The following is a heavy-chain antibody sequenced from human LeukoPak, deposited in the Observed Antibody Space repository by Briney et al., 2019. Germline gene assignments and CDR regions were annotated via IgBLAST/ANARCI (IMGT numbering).Heavy chain of an antibody. J-gene: IGHJ5*02. Sequence: SETLSLTCTVSGYSISSGYYWGWIRRPPGKGLEWIGSIYYSGSTYYNPSLKSRVTISVDMLKNKFYLKLSCGTAADTAVYYCARIKGRLSWFDPWGQGTLVTVSS. V-gene: IGHV4-38-2*02. CDR2: IYYSGST. CDR1: GYSISSGYY. CDR3: ARIKGRLSWFDP.